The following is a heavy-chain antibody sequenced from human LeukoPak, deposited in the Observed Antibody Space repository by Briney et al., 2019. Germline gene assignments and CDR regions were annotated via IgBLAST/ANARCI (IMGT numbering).Heavy chain of an antibody. J-gene: IGHJ4*02. CDR2: ISYDGSNK. CDR3: ARGENKIVVVPAAINY. V-gene: IGHV3-30-3*01. CDR1: GFTFSSYA. Sequence: GGSLRLSCAASGFTFSSYAMHWVRQAPGKGLEWVAVISYDGSNKYYADSVKGRFTISRDNSKNTLYLQMNSLRAEDAAVYYCARGENKIVVVPAAINYWGQGTLVTVSS. D-gene: IGHD2-2*01.